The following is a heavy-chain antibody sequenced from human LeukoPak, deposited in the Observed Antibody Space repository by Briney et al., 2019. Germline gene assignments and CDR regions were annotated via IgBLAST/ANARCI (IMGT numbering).Heavy chain of an antibody. D-gene: IGHD1-26*01. CDR2: ITWNSRVK. J-gene: IGHJ3*02. Sequence: PGGSLRLSCAASGFTFDNFAMHWVRQAPGKGLEWVSGITWNSRVKTYTPSVKGRFTISRDNAKNSLYLQMNSLRAEDTAVYYCARARKYSGSYWPFDIWGQGTMVTVSS. CDR1: GFTFDNFA. CDR3: ARARKYSGSYWPFDI. V-gene: IGHV3-9*01.